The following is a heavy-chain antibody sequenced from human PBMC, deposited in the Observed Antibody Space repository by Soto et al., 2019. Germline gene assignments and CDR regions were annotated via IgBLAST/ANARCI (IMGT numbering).Heavy chain of an antibody. CDR2: IYYSGST. Sequence: QLQLQESGPGLVKPSETLSLTCTVSGGSISSSSYYWGWIRQPPGKGLEWIGSIYYSGSTYYNPSLKSRVTISVDTSKNQFSLKLSSVTAADTAVYYCARYDYGDYVSDFFYWGQGTLVTVSS. D-gene: IGHD4-17*01. V-gene: IGHV4-39*01. J-gene: IGHJ4*02. CDR1: GGSISSSSYY. CDR3: ARYDYGDYVSDFFY.